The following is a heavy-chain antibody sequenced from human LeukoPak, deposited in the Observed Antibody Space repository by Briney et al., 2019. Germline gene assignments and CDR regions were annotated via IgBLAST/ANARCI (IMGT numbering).Heavy chain of an antibody. V-gene: IGHV1-46*01. J-gene: IGHJ6*03. CDR1: GYTFTSYY. D-gene: IGHD3-3*01. CDR2: INPSGGST. CDR3: ARGTYYDFWSGPARGYYYYYMDV. Sequence: ASVKVSCKASGYTFTSYYMHWVRQAPGQGLEWMGIINPSGGSTSYAQKFQGRVTMTRDMSTSTVYMELSSLRSEDTAVYYCARGTYYDFWSGPARGYYYYYMDVWGKGTTVTVSS.